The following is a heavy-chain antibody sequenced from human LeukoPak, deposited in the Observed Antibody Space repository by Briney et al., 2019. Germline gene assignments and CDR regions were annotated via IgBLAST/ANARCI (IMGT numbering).Heavy chain of an antibody. Sequence: GGSLRLSCAASGFTFSSYAMHWVRQASGKGLEWVAVISYDGSNKYYADSVKGRFTISRDNSKNTLYLQMNSLRAEDTAVYYCARDRAAAGLDYWGQGTLVTVSS. CDR3: ARDRAAAGLDY. D-gene: IGHD6-13*01. CDR1: GFTFSSYA. V-gene: IGHV3-30-3*01. J-gene: IGHJ4*02. CDR2: ISYDGSNK.